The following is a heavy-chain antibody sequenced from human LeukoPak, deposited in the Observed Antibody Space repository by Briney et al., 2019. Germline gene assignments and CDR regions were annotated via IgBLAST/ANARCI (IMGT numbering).Heavy chain of an antibody. CDR3: AKDRGDWTYSSDY. J-gene: IGHJ4*02. D-gene: IGHD2-21*02. CDR2: IENAGSN. Sequence: GGSLRLSCAASGFTVNTYNIHWVRQAPGKGLEWVAFIENAGSNYADSVKGRFTISRDTSKNTVFLQMDSLRTEDTAVYYCAKDRGDWTYSSDYWGQGTLVTVSS. V-gene: IGHV3-30*02. CDR1: GFTVNTYN.